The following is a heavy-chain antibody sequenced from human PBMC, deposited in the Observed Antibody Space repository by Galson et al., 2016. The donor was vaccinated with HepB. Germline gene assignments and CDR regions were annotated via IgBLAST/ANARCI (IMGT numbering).Heavy chain of an antibody. CDR1: GGTFRRDA. V-gene: IGHV1-69*13. D-gene: IGHD3-10*01. CDR2: IIPSFYSA. J-gene: IGHJ4*02. Sequence: SVKVSCKASGGTFRRDAFSWVRQAPGQGLEWMGGIIPSFYSATYKQKFQGRITITADEFTYTVYMELRNLISEDTGVYYCARGSSNWELRNWGQGTLITVSS. CDR3: ARGSSNWELRN.